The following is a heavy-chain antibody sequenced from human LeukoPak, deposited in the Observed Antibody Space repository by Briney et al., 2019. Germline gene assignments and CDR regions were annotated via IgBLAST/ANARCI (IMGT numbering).Heavy chain of an antibody. Sequence: GGSLRLSCAASGFTFSSYSMNWVRQAPGKGLEWASSISSSSSYIYYADSVKGRFTISRDNAKNSLYLQMNSLRAEDTAVYYCARDVCSGGSCYGRWGQGTPVTVSS. D-gene: IGHD2-15*01. CDR2: ISSSSSYI. CDR1: GFTFSSYS. J-gene: IGHJ4*02. V-gene: IGHV3-21*01. CDR3: ARDVCSGGSCYGR.